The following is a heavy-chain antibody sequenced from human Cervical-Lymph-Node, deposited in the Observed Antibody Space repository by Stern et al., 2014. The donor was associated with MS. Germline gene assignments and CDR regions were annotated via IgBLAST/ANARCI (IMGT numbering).Heavy chain of an antibody. J-gene: IGHJ5*02. Sequence: QVQLVQSGADVTKPWSSVKLSCKASGGTFSKFPSSWVRQAPGQGLEWMGGIFPVFGTPTYAQEFRGRVTITADVSTSTVYMELSSLRSDDTAVYYCALSSETSDRWYSLGYDLWGQGTLVTVSS. CDR1: GGTFSKFP. CDR3: ALSSETSDRWYSLGYDL. V-gene: IGHV1-69*01. CDR2: IFPVFGTP. D-gene: IGHD6-13*01.